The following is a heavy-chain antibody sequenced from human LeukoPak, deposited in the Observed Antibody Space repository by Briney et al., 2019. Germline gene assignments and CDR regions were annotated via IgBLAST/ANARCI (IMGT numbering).Heavy chain of an antibody. J-gene: IGHJ4*02. CDR2: IYYSGST. CDR3: VKGNYYYGSGSLDY. V-gene: IGHV4-59*12. CDR1: GGSISSYY. Sequence: SETLSLTCTVSGGSISSYYWSWIRQPPGKGLEWIGYIYYSGSTNYNPSLKSRVTISVDTSKNQFSLKLSSVTAADTAVYYCVKGNYYYGSGSLDYWGQGTLVTVSS. D-gene: IGHD3-10*01.